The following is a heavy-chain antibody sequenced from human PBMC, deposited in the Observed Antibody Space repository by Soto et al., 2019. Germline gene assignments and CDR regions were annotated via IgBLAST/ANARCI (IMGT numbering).Heavy chain of an antibody. Sequence: EVQLVESGGGLVQPGGSLKLSCAASGFSFSGSAMHWVRQASGKGLEWVGRIRSKAKSYATAYAASVQGRFTISRDDSKNTTYLQMNSLKTEDTAVYYCTIEGAGFGYWGQGTLVTVSS. J-gene: IGHJ4*02. D-gene: IGHD1-26*01. CDR3: TIEGAGFGY. CDR2: IRSKAKSYAT. V-gene: IGHV3-73*01. CDR1: GFSFSGSA.